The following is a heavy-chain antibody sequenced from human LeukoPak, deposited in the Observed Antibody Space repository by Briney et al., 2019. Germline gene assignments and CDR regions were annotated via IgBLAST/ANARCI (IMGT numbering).Heavy chain of an antibody. D-gene: IGHD2-15*01. V-gene: IGHV3-7*03. CDR3: VRDSTIEHNNRWYDGLDI. J-gene: IGHJ3*02. CDR2: IKEDGSFK. Sequence: GGSLRLSCTASGFTFDTQYMAWVSQGPGKGLEWVANIKEDGSFKNYVGSVKGRFTISRDNAKNSLYLEMNSLRAEDTALYYCVRDSTIEHNNRWYDGLDIWGQGTMVTVSS. CDR1: GFTFDTQY.